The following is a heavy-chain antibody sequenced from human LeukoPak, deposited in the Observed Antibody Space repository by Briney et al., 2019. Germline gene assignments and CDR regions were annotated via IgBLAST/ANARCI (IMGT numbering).Heavy chain of an antibody. Sequence: LETLSLTCTVSGGSISSFYWSWIRLPPGKGLEWIGDIYYTGATYYNPSLKSRVTISLDTSKNQFSLKLSSVTAADAAVYYCARAGYSYGTGYYFDYWGQGALVTVSS. D-gene: IGHD5-18*01. V-gene: IGHV4-59*01. CDR2: IYYTGAT. CDR1: GGSISSFY. CDR3: ARAGYSYGTGYYFDY. J-gene: IGHJ4*02.